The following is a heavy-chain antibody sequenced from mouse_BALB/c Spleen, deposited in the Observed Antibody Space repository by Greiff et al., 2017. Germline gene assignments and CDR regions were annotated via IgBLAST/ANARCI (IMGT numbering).Heavy chain of an antibody. CDR2: INPSTGYT. V-gene: IGHV1-7*01. J-gene: IGHJ4*01. CDR1: GYTFTSYW. D-gene: IGHD3-1*01. Sequence: QVQLQQSGAELAKPGASVKMSCKASGYTFTSYWMHWVKQRPGQGLEWIGYINPSTGYTEYNQKFKDKATLTADKSSSTAYMQLSSLTSEDSAVYYCARKDGQLGLRYAMDYWGQGTSVTVSS. CDR3: ARKDGQLGLRYAMDY.